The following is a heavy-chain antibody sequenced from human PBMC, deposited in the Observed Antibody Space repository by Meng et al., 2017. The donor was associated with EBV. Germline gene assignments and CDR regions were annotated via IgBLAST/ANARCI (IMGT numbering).Heavy chain of an antibody. V-gene: IGHV1-18*01. CDR3: ARETSGYDFNWFDP. Sequence: QVQLMQSGAQVKKPGASVKVSCKASGYTFTSYGISWLRQAPGQGLEWMGWISAYNGNTNYAQKLQGRVTMTTDTSTSTAYMELRSLRSDDTAVYYCARETSGYDFNWFDPWGQGTLVTVSS. CDR2: ISAYNGNT. CDR1: GYTFTSYG. J-gene: IGHJ5*02. D-gene: IGHD5-12*01.